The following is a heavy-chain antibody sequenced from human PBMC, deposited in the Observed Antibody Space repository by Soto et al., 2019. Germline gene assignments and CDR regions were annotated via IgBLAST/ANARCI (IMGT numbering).Heavy chain of an antibody. CDR3: ARKKGKYDILTGSYYYSYMDV. Sequence: PGGSLRLSCAASGFTVSSNYMSWVRQAPGKGLEWVSVIYSGGSTYYADSVKGRFTISRHNSKNTLYLQMNSLRAEDTAVYYCARKKGKYDILTGSYYYSYMDVWGKGTTVTVSS. J-gene: IGHJ6*03. V-gene: IGHV3-53*04. CDR1: GFTVSSNY. CDR2: IYSGGST. D-gene: IGHD3-9*01.